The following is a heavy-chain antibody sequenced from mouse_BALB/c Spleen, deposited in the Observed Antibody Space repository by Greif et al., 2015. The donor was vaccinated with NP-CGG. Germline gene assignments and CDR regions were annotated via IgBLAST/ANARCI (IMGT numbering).Heavy chain of an antibody. Sequence: VQLQQSGPELVKPGASVKISCKASGYAFSSSWMNWVKQRPGQGLEWIGRIYPGDGDTNYNGKFKGKATLTADKSSSTAYMQLSSLTSVDSAVYFCARGSTVVAPYYAMDYWGQGTSVTVPS. CDR2: IYPGDGDT. V-gene: IGHV1-82*01. CDR3: ARGSTVVAPYYAMDY. J-gene: IGHJ4*01. CDR1: GYAFSSSW. D-gene: IGHD1-1*01.